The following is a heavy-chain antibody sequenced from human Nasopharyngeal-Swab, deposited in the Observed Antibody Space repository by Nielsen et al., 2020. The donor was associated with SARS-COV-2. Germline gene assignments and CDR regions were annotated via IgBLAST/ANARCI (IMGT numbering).Heavy chain of an antibody. D-gene: IGHD7-27*01. V-gene: IGHV3-30*18. CDR2: ISYDGSNK. Sequence: GESLKISCEASGFTFSSYGMHWVRQAPGKGLEWVAVISYDGSNKYYADSVKGRFTISRDNSKNTLYLQMNSLRAEDTAVYYCAKGWGGIYYFDYWGQGTLVTVSS. CDR1: GFTFSSYG. CDR3: AKGWGGIYYFDY. J-gene: IGHJ4*02.